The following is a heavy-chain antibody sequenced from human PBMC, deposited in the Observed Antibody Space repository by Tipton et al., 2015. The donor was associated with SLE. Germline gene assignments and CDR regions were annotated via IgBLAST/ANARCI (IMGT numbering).Heavy chain of an antibody. CDR2: INHSGST. Sequence: LRLSCAVYGGSFSGYYWSWIRQPPGKGLEWIGEINHSGSTNYNPSLKSLVTISVDTSKNQFSLKLSSVTAADTAVYYCAVRDFWSPKGAFYLCGPATMVPVSS. CDR1: GGSFSGYY. CDR3: AVRDFWSPKGAFYL. D-gene: IGHD3-3*01. V-gene: IGHV4-34*01. J-gene: IGHJ3*01.